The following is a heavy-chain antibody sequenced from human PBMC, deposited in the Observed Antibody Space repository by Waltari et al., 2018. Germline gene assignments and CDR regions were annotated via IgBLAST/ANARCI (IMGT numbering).Heavy chain of an antibody. CDR2: INPNSGGT. V-gene: IGHV1-2*06. CDR3: ARDLISLKARGSYYKEDY. D-gene: IGHD1-26*01. CDR1: GYTFTGYY. J-gene: IGHJ4*02. Sequence: QVQLVQSGAEVKKPAASVKVSCKASGYTFTGYYMHWVRQAPAQGLEWMGRINPNSGGTNYAQKFQGRVTMTRDTSISTAYMELSRLKSDDTAVYYCARDLISLKARGSYYKEDYWGQGTLVTVSS.